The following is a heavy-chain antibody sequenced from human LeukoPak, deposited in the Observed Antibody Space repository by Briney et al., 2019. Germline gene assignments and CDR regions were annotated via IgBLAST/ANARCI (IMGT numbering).Heavy chain of an antibody. CDR3: AKWGDYDVLTGYYVSDY. V-gene: IGHV3-23*01. CDR1: GFTFSNYA. Sequence: GGALRLSCAASGFTFSNYAMSWVRQAPGKGLEWVSAITGGGSGIYYADSMKSRFTISRDNSKNTLYLQINSLRAEDTAVYYCAKWGDYDVLTGYYVSDYWGQGTLVTVSS. J-gene: IGHJ4*02. D-gene: IGHD3-9*01. CDR2: ITGGGSGI.